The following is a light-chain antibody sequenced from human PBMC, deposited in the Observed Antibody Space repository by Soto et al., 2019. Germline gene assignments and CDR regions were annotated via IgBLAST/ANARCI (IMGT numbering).Light chain of an antibody. CDR1: RSVSSNY. J-gene: IGKJ3*01. CDR3: QQYNRWPFT. CDR2: GAS. Sequence: ELVLTQSPGTLSLSPGERATLSCRASRSVSSNYLGWYQQKPGQAPRLLIYGASSRATGIPDRFSGSGSGTDFTLTISRLEPEDFAVYYCQQYNRWPFTFGPGTKVDIK. V-gene: IGKV3-20*01.